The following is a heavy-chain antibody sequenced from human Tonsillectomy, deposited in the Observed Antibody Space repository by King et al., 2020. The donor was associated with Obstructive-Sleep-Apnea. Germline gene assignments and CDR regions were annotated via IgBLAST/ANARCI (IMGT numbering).Heavy chain of an antibody. CDR2: MSYDGSNK. J-gene: IGHJ4*02. CDR3: ARDSVTVKLPERGYFFDH. Sequence: VQLVESGGGVVQPGRSLRLSCAVSGFTFSSSAMHWVRQAPGKGLEWVAVMSYDGSNKYNADSVKGRITVSRDNSKNTLYLQMNSLRAEDTAVYYCARDSVTVKLPERGYFFDHGGQGTLLTVSS. CDR1: GFTFSSSA. D-gene: IGHD4-17*01. V-gene: IGHV3-30*04.